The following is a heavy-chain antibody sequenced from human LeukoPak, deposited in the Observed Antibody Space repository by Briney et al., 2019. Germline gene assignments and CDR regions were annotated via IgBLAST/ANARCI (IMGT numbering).Heavy chain of an antibody. D-gene: IGHD3-16*02. CDR3: ARDPEAYDYVWGSYRYYDY. V-gene: IGHV3-21*01. J-gene: IGHJ4*02. CDR1: GFTFSSYS. CDR2: ISSSSSYI. Sequence: KPGGSLRLSCAASGFTFSSYSMNWVRQAPGKGLEWVSSISSSSSYIYYADSVKGRFTISRDNAKNSLYLQMNSLRAEDTAVYDCARDPEAYDYVWGSYRYYDYWGQGTLVTVSS.